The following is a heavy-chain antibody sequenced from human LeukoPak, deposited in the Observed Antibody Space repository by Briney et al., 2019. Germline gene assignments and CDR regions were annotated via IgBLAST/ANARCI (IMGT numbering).Heavy chain of an antibody. CDR2: ISSSSSYI. D-gene: IGHD1-1*01. CDR1: GFTFSSYS. V-gene: IGHV3-21*01. CDR3: ARGGVYNWNDACMDV. J-gene: IGHJ6*03. Sequence: GGSLRLSCAASGFTFSSYSMNWVRQAPGKGLEWVSSISSSSSYIYYADSVKGRFTISRDNAKNSLYLQMNSLRAEDTAVYYCARGGVYNWNDACMDVWGKGTTVTVSS.